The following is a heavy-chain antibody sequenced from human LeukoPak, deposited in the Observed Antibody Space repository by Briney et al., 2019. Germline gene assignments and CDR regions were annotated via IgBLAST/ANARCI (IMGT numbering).Heavy chain of an antibody. Sequence: SETLSLSCAVSGGSISSYYWSWIRQPPGKGLEWIGYIYYSGSTNYNPSLKSRVTISVDTSKNQFSLKLSSVTAADTAVYYCARGEAVAGKNFDYWGQGTLVTVSS. CDR3: ARGEAVAGKNFDY. J-gene: IGHJ4*02. CDR2: IYYSGST. D-gene: IGHD6-19*01. V-gene: IGHV4-59*01. CDR1: GGSISSYY.